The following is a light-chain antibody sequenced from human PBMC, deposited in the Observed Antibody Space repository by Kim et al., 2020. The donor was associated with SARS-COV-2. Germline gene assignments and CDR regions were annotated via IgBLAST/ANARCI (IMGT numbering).Light chain of an antibody. CDR3: QVWDSSTEE. V-gene: IGLV3-9*01. J-gene: IGLJ3*02. CDR1: NIGIKN. CDR2: RDS. Sequence: SYELTQPLSVSVALGQTARITCGGNNIGIKNVHWYQQKPGQAPVLVIYRDSNRPSGIPERFSGSSSGNTATLTISRAQAGDEADYYCQVWDSSTEEFGGGTKLTVL.